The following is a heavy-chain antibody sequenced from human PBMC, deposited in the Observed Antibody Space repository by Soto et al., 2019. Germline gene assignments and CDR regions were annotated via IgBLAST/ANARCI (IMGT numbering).Heavy chain of an antibody. CDR3: ARVPNNHYNDSSGYFDY. V-gene: IGHV4-39*01. CDR1: GGSISSSSYY. J-gene: IGHJ4*02. D-gene: IGHD3-22*01. Sequence: PSETLSLTCTVSGGSISSSSYYWGRIRQPPGKGLEWIGSIYYSGSTYYNPSLKSRVTRSVDTSKNQFSLKLSSVTAADTAVYYCARVPNNHYNDSSGYFDYWGQGTLVTVSS. CDR2: IYYSGST.